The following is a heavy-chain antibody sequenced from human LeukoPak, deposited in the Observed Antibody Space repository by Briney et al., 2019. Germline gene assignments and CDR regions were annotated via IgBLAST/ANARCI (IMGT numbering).Heavy chain of an antibody. CDR1: GGSINSDSYY. CDR2: IYYTGST. CDR3: ARDGTKDYYDSSGRSDAFDI. Sequence: SETLSLTCTVSGGSINSDSYYWGCIRQPPGKGLECIGSIYYTGSTYYNPSLKSRVTISGDTSKNQFSLKLSSVTAADTAVYYCARDGTKDYYDSSGRSDAFDIWGQGTMVTVSS. D-gene: IGHD3-22*01. V-gene: IGHV4-39*07. J-gene: IGHJ3*02.